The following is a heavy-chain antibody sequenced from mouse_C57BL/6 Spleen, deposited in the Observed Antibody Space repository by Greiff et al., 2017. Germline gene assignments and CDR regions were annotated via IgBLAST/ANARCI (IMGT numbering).Heavy chain of an antibody. CDR3: ARGDGYNGAWFAY. Sequence: EVKLQESGPELVKPGASVKIPCKAPGYTFPDYNMDWVKQSHGKSLEWIGDINPNNGGTIYNQKFKGKATLTVDKSSGTAYMGLRSLTSEDTAVYYGARGDGYNGAWFAYWGQGTLVTVSA. J-gene: IGHJ3*01. V-gene: IGHV1-18*01. CDR2: INPNNGGT. CDR1: GYTFPDYN. D-gene: IGHD2-3*01.